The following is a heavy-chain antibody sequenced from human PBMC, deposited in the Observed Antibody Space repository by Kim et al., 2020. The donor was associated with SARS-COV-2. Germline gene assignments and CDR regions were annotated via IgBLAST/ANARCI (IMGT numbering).Heavy chain of an antibody. CDR2: ISWNSGSI. D-gene: IGHD4-17*01. Sequence: GGSLRLSCAASGFTFDDYAMHWVRQAPGKGLEWVSGISWNSGSIGYADSVKGRFTISRDNAKNSLYLQMNSLRAEDTALYYCAKDHIGGYYGERGYFQHWGQGTLVTVSS. CDR1: GFTFDDYA. CDR3: AKDHIGGYYGERGYFQH. V-gene: IGHV3-9*01. J-gene: IGHJ1*01.